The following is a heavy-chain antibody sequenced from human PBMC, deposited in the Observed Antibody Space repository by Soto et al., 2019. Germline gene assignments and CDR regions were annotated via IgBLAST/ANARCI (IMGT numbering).Heavy chain of an antibody. CDR1: GFTFSSYG. CDR2: IWYDGSNK. J-gene: IGHJ4*02. CDR3: ARPETWTSSPPVD. D-gene: IGHD5-12*01. V-gene: IGHV3-33*01. Sequence: GGSLRLSCAASGFTFSSYGMHWVRQAPGKGLEWVAVIWYDGSNKYYADSVKGRFTISRDNSKNTLYLQMNSLRAEDTAVYYCARPETWTSSPPVDWGQGTLVTVSS.